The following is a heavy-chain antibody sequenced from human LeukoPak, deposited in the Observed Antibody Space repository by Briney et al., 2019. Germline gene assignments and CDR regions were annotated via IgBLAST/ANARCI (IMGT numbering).Heavy chain of an antibody. CDR2: IRYDGSNI. J-gene: IGHJ4*02. CDR3: AKDSYDFWSGYYSTLFDY. D-gene: IGHD3-3*01. CDR1: GFTFSSYG. V-gene: IGHV3-30*02. Sequence: PGGSLRLSCAASGFTFSSYGMHWVRQAPGKGQEWVAFIRYDGSNIYYADSVKGRFTISRDNSKNTLYLQMNSLRAEDTAVYYCAKDSYDFWSGYYSTLFDYWGQGTLVTVSS.